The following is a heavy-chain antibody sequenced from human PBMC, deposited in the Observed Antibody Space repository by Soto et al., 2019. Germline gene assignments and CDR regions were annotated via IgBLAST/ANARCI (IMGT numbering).Heavy chain of an antibody. CDR2: TNSDGSST. CDR1: GFTFSNYW. V-gene: IGHV3-74*01. Sequence: GGSLRLSCAVSGFTFSNYWMHWVREAPGKGLVWVSRTNSDGSSTSYADSVKGRFTISRDNAKNTLSLQMNSLRVEDTAVYYCVRDKGGYNYGPGDYWGLGTLVTVSS. D-gene: IGHD5-18*01. J-gene: IGHJ4*02. CDR3: VRDKGGYNYGPGDY.